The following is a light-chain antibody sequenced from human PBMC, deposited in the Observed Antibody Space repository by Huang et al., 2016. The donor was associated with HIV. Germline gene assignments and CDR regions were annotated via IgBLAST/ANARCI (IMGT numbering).Light chain of an antibody. CDR2: DAS. J-gene: IGKJ4*01. CDR3: QQRDDWLT. V-gene: IGKV3-11*01. Sequence: EIVLTQSPGTLSLFPGQRATLSCRASQPISNHLAWYQQKPGQAPRLLSYDASNRVTGISPKFSGSGSGTDFTLTINSLEPGDFAVYYCQQRDDWLTFGGGTTVE. CDR1: QPISNH.